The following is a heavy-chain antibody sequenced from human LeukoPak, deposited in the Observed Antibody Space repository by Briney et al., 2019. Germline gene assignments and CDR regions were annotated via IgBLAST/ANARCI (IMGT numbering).Heavy chain of an antibody. J-gene: IGHJ4*02. Sequence: ASVKVSCTASGYTFNNFGISWLRQAPGQGLEWIAYISHYNTNTNSAQRFQGTISVTKDTSTSTAYMELTRLRSDDTAVFYCARVTTVGATRDFDYWGQGTLVIVSS. V-gene: IGHV1-18*01. D-gene: IGHD1-1*01. CDR2: ISHYNTNT. CDR3: ARVTTVGATRDFDY. CDR1: GYTFNNFG.